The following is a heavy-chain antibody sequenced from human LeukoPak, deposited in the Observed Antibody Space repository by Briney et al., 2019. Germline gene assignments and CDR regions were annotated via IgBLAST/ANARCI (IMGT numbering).Heavy chain of an antibody. CDR2: ISAYNGNT. CDR1: GYTFTSYG. V-gene: IGHV1-18*01. J-gene: IGHJ3*02. Sequence: ASVKVSCKASGYTFTSYGISWVRQAPGQGLEWMGWISAYNGNTNYAQKLQGRVTMTTDTSTSTAYMELRSLRSDDTAVYYCARGSNYDSILDAFDIWGQGTMVTVSS. CDR3: ARGSNYDSILDAFDI. D-gene: IGHD3-22*01.